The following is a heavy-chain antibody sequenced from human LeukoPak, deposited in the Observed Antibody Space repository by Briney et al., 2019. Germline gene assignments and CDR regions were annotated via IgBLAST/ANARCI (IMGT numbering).Heavy chain of an antibody. D-gene: IGHD3-22*01. J-gene: IGHJ4*02. Sequence: ASVKVSCKASGYTFTGYYMHWVRQAPGQGLEWMGWINPNSGGTNYAQKFQGRVTMTRDTSISTAYMELNSLTSADTAVYYCARVTASGFYFFNSWGQGTLITVSS. CDR2: INPNSGGT. CDR1: GYTFTGYY. CDR3: ARVTASGFYFFNS. V-gene: IGHV1-2*02.